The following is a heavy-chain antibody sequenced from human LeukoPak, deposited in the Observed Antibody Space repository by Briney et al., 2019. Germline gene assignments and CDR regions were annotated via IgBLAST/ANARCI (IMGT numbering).Heavy chain of an antibody. CDR1: GYTFTSYG. J-gene: IGHJ6*02. Sequence: GASVKVSCKASGYTFTSYGISWVRQAPGQGLEWMGWISAYNGNTNYALKLQGRVTMTTDTSTSTAYMELRSLRSDDTAVYYCARDRPPYDFWSGYYEMNYYYGMDVWGQGTTVTVSS. CDR3: ARDRPPYDFWSGYYEMNYYYGMDV. CDR2: ISAYNGNT. V-gene: IGHV1-18*01. D-gene: IGHD3-3*01.